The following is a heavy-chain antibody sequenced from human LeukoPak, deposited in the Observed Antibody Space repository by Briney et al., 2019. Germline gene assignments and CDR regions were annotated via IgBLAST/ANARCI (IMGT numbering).Heavy chain of an antibody. J-gene: IGHJ4*02. Sequence: GGSLRLSCAASGFTISSYAISWVRQAPGKGLEWVSAISGSGGSTYYADSVKGRFTISRDNSKNTLYLQMNCLRAEDTAVYYCAKVDQLLPDYWGQGTLVTVSS. CDR3: AKVDQLLPDY. CDR1: GFTISSYA. CDR2: ISGSGGST. D-gene: IGHD2-2*01. V-gene: IGHV3-23*01.